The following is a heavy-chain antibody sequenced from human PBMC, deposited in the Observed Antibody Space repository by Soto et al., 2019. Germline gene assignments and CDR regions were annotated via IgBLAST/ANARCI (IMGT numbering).Heavy chain of an antibody. CDR1: GFSFSRHS. CDR2: IYRSSVFRFGASE. CDR3: AREFSSQLPLDY. V-gene: IGHV3-21*01. J-gene: IGHJ4*02. Sequence: GVWMRISCAACGFSFSRHSMNWCRQAPGKGLVCVASIYRSSVFRFGASEFYADSLRGRFIISRDNTINLVFLQMDSLKVEDTAVYYCAREFSSQLPLDYWGQGTLVTVSS.